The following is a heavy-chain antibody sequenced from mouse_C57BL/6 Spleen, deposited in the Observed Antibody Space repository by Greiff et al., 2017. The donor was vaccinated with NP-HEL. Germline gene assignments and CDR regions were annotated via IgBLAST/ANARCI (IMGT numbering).Heavy chain of an antibody. CDR3: AEGSSYLEGAMDY. CDR1: GYTFTDYY. J-gene: IGHJ4*01. Sequence: VQLQQSGPELVKPGASVKISCKASGYTFTDYYMNWVKQSHGKSLEWIGDINPNNGGTSYNQKFKGKATLTVDKSSSTAYMELRSLTSEDSAVYYCAEGSSYLEGAMDYWGQGTSVTVSS. CDR2: INPNNGGT. V-gene: IGHV1-26*01. D-gene: IGHD1-1*01.